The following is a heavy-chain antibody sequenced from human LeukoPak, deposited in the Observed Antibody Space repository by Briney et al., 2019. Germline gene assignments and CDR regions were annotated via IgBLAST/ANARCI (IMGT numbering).Heavy chain of an antibody. D-gene: IGHD3-22*01. Sequence: PSETLSLTCTVSDGSISSGSYYWGWVRQPPGKGLEWIGSIYYSGTTYYNPSLKSRVTMSVDTSKNQFSLKVTSVTAADTALYYCVSQYDSSGYLVGFDYWGQGTLVTVSS. V-gene: IGHV4-39*01. CDR2: IYYSGTT. J-gene: IGHJ4*02. CDR3: VSQYDSSGYLVGFDY. CDR1: DGSISSGSYY.